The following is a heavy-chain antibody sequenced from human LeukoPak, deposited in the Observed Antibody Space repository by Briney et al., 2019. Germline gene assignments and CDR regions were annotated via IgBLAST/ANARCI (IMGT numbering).Heavy chain of an antibody. CDR2: ISGSGGST. J-gene: IGHJ6*03. Sequence: PGGSLRLSCAASGFTFSSYSMNWVRQAPGKGLEWVSAISGSGGSTYYADSVKGRFTISRDNSKNTLYLQMNSLRAEDTAVYYCASRYSSGWYYYYYYMDVWGKGTTVTISS. V-gene: IGHV3-23*01. CDR1: GFTFSSYS. CDR3: ASRYSSGWYYYYYYMDV. D-gene: IGHD6-19*01.